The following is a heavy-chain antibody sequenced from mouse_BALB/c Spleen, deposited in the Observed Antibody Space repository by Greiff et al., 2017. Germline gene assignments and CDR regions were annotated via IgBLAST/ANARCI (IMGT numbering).Heavy chain of an antibody. Sequence: DVQLQESGGGLVKPGGSLKLSCAASGFTFSSYAMSWVRQSPEKRLEWVAEISSGGSYTYYPDTVTGRFTISRDNAKNTLYLEMSSLRSEDTAMYYCARGDYGFDYWGQGTTLTVSS. J-gene: IGHJ2*01. CDR2: ISSGGSYT. V-gene: IGHV5-9-4*01. CDR1: GFTFSSYA. D-gene: IGHD2-4*01. CDR3: ARGDYGFDY.